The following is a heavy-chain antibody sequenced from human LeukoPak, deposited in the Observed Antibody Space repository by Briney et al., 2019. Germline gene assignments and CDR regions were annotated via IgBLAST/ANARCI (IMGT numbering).Heavy chain of an antibody. V-gene: IGHV3-23*01. CDR2: ISGSGGTA. D-gene: IGHD3-22*01. CDR1: GFTFSIYA. Sequence: GGSLRLSCAASGFTFSIYAMSWVRQAPGKGLEWVSAISGSGGTAYYADSVKGRFTISRDNSKNTLYLQMNSLRAEDTTVYYCAKKGYYDGSGYYMYYFDHWGQGTLVTVSS. J-gene: IGHJ4*02. CDR3: AKKGYYDGSGYYMYYFDH.